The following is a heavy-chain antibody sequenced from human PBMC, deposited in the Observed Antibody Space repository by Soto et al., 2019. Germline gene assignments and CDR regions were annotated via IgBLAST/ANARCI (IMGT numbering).Heavy chain of an antibody. J-gene: IGHJ6*02. CDR3: ARSFGSGSYRYGMDV. Sequence: GASVKVSCKASGYTFTFYAMHWVRQAPGQRLEWMGWINAGNGNTKYSQKFQGRVTITRDTSASTAYMELSSLRSEDTAVYYCARSFGSGSYRYGMDVWGQGTTVTVSS. CDR2: INAGNGNT. CDR1: GYTFTFYA. D-gene: IGHD3-10*01. V-gene: IGHV1-3*01.